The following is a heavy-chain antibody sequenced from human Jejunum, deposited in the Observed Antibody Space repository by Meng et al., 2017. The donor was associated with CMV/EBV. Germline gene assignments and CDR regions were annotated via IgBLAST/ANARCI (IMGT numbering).Heavy chain of an antibody. CDR2: INADNANT. CDR1: GYTFTSYA. V-gene: IGHV1-3*01. D-gene: IGHD3-22*01. J-gene: IGHJ4*02. CDR3: AIDPSGYYYKF. Sequence: QVQLVQSGAEVKKPGASVIVSCKASGYTFTSYAIHWVRQAPGQRLEWMGWINADNANTKYSQKFQGRVTFTRDTSASTAYMELSSLRSEDTAVYFCAIDPSGYYYKFWGQGTLVTVSS.